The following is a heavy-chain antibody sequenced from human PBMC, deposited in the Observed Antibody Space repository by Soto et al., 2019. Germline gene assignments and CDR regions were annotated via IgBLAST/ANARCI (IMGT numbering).Heavy chain of an antibody. Sequence: QVQLVQSGAEVKKPGSSVRVSCKASGGTLRNYGISWVRQAPGQGLEWMGGIIPVFGTANYAQKFQGRVMITTDECTSTVYMDVTSLRSEDTAVYYCSRGDATKIVVTTYYGMDVWGQGTTVTVSS. V-gene: IGHV1-69*05. CDR1: GGTLRNYG. CDR2: IIPVFGTA. J-gene: IGHJ6*02. D-gene: IGHD4-17*01. CDR3: SRGDATKIVVTTYYGMDV.